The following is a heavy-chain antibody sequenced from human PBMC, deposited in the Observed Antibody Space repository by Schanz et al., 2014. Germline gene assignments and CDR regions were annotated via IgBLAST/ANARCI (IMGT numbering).Heavy chain of an antibody. J-gene: IGHJ4*02. V-gene: IGHV3-30*02. Sequence: QVQLVESGGGMVQPGGSLRLSCAASGFMFSSYGMHWVRQAPGKGLEWVAFIRYDGSNKYYADSVKGRFTISRDNSKNTLYLQMNSLRGDDTAVYYCTRDTDYHFDYWGQGTLVTVSS. CDR2: IRYDGSNK. CDR1: GFMFSSYG. D-gene: IGHD4-17*01. CDR3: TRDTDYHFDY.